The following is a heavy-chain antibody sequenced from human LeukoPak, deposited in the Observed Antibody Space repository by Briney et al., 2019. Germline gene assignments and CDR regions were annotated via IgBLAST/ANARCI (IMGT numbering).Heavy chain of an antibody. CDR2: ISGSGGST. Sequence: GGSLRLSCAASGFTFSSYGMSWVRQAPGKGQEWVSAISGSGGSTYYADSVKGRFTISRDNSKNTLYLQMNSLRAEDTAVYYCANGRYYYDSSGFDYWGQGTLVTVSS. J-gene: IGHJ4*02. CDR3: ANGRYYYDSSGFDY. V-gene: IGHV3-23*01. CDR1: GFTFSSYG. D-gene: IGHD3-22*01.